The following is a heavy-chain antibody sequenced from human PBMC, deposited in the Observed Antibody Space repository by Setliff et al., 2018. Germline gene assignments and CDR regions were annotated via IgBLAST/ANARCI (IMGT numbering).Heavy chain of an antibody. J-gene: IGHJ5*02. CDR2: IHYRGTT. CDR3: AACITMVRGVIMKYNWFDP. D-gene: IGHD3-10*01. V-gene: IGHV4-39*01. CDR1: GDSISSGSHY. Sequence: SETLSLTCTVSGDSISSGSHYWGWIRQPPGKGLEWIGRIHYRGTTYSNVSLKSRLTISVGSSKNQFSLRLTSVTAADTAIYFCAACITMVRGVIMKYNWFDPWGPGTLVTVSS.